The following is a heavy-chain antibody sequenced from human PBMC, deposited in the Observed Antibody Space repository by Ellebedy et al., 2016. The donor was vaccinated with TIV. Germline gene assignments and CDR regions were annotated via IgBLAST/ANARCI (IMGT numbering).Heavy chain of an antibody. CDR2: IYYSGST. CDR3: ATSWHPLYGMDV. CDR1: GGSISSSSYY. V-gene: IGHV4-39*07. J-gene: IGHJ6*02. Sequence: MPSETLSLTCNVSGGSISSSSYYWGWIRQPPGKGLEWIGNIYYSGSTKYNPSLKSRVTISVDTSKDQFSLKLSSVTAADTAVYYCATSWHPLYGMDVWGQGTTVTVSS.